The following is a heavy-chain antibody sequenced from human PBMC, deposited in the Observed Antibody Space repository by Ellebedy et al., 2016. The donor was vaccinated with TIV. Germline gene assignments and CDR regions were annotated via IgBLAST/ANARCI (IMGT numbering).Heavy chain of an antibody. CDR2: IHYSGST. J-gene: IGHJ4*02. CDR1: GGSVSSSLYY. V-gene: IGHV4-39*07. D-gene: IGHD6-6*01. CDR3: ARDKEAARRPNNFPATFDN. Sequence: MPSETLSLTCTVSGGSVSSSLYYWGWIRQPPGKGLEWIGTIHYSGSTFYNPSLKSRVSISVDMSKNRLSLELRSVTAADTAVYYCARDKEAARRPNNFPATFDNWGQGTLVTVSP.